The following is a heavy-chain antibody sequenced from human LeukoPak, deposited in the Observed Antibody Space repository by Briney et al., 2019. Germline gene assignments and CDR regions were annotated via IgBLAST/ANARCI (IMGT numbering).Heavy chain of an antibody. V-gene: IGHV3-30-3*01. D-gene: IGHD3-22*01. CDR1: GFTFSSYA. CDR3: ASWPRGMYYDSSGYY. J-gene: IGHJ4*02. Sequence: SGGSLRLSCAASGFTFSSYAMHWVRQAPGKGLEWVAVISYDGSNKYYADSVKGRFTISRDNSKNTLYLQMNSLRAEDTAVYYCASWPRGMYYDSSGYYWGQGTLVTVSS. CDR2: ISYDGSNK.